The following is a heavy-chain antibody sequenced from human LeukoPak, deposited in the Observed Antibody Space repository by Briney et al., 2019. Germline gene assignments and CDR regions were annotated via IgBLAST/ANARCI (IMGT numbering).Heavy chain of an antibody. CDR3: ARVPIAAAETGH. D-gene: IGHD6-13*01. V-gene: IGHV3-21*01. Sequence: GGSLRLSCAASGFTFSSYSMNWVRQAPGKGLEWVSSISSSSSYIYYAESVKGRFTISRDNAKNSLYLQMNSLRAEDTAVYYCARVPIAAAETGHWGQGTLVTVSS. CDR1: GFTFSSYS. J-gene: IGHJ4*02. CDR2: ISSSSSYI.